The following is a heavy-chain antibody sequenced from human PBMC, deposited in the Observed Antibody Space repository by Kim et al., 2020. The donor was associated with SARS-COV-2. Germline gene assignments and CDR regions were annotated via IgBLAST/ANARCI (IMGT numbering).Heavy chain of an antibody. V-gene: IGHV4-4*07. CDR3: ARAYTIFGPDGMDV. Sequence: PPLKSRVTMSVDTSKHQFSLKLSSVTAADTAVYYCARAYTIFGPDGMDVWGQGTTVTVSS. D-gene: IGHD3-3*01. J-gene: IGHJ6*02.